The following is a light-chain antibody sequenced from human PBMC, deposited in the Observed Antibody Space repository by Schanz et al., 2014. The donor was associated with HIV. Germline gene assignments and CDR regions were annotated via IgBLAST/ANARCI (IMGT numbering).Light chain of an antibody. Sequence: QSALTQPPSVSGSPGQSVTISCTGTSSDVGGYNYVSWYQQHPGKAPKLLIYEVSKRPLGVPDRFSGSKSGNTASLTVSRLQAEDEADYYCSSSGGSNNFVIFGGGTKLTVL. J-gene: IGLJ2*01. CDR3: SSSGGSNNFVI. CDR1: SSDVGGYNY. V-gene: IGLV2-8*01. CDR2: EVS.